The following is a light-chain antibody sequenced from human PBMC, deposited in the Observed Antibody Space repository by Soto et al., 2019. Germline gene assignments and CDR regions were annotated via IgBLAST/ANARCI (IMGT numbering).Light chain of an antibody. CDR3: AAWDDSLIAFGV. Sequence: QSVLTQPPSASGTPGQRVTISCSGSNSNIGSNTVNWYQQLPGTAPKLLIYNDNQRPSGVPDRFSGSKSGTSASLAISGLRSEDEANYYCAAWDDSLIAFGVFGGGTKLTVL. CDR2: NDN. J-gene: IGLJ3*02. CDR1: NSNIGSNT. V-gene: IGLV1-44*01.